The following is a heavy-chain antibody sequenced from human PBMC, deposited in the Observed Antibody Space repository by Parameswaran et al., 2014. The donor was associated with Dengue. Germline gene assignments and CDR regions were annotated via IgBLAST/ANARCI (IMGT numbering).Heavy chain of an antibody. D-gene: IGHD4-23*01. Sequence: SETLSLTCTVSGGSISGYYWSWIRQSPGKGLEWIGYIHYSGITNYNPSLESRATISVDTSKNQFSLKVRSVTAADTAVYYCVRSRVEDYGGNPEPWGQGTLVTVSS. CDR3: VRSRVEDYGGNPEP. CDR2: IHYSGIT. CDR1: GGSISGYY. J-gene: IGHJ5*02. V-gene: IGHV4-59*01.